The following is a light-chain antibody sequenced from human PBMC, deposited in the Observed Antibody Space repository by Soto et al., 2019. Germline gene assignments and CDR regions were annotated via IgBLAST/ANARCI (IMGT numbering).Light chain of an antibody. Sequence: DIVLTQSPGTLSLSPGERATLSYSASQSISSSYLAWYQQRPGQAPRLLIYGASSRATGIPDRFSGSGSGRDFTLTISRLEPEDFAVYYCQQSGMSPWTFGQGTKVEI. CDR3: QQSGMSPWT. J-gene: IGKJ1*01. CDR1: QSISSSY. CDR2: GAS. V-gene: IGKV3-20*01.